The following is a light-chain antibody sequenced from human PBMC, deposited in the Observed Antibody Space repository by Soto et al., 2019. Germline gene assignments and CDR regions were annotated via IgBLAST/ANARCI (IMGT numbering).Light chain of an antibody. CDR1: SSDVGAYNY. V-gene: IGLV2-14*01. J-gene: IGLJ1*01. CDR3: SSYTSATTYV. Sequence: QSVLTQPASVSGSPGQSITISCTGTSSDVGAYNYDSWYQQHPGEAPKAIIYDVSHRPAGVSNRFSGSKSGNTASLTISGLQTQDEADYYCSSYTSATTYVFGTGTKVTVL. CDR2: DVS.